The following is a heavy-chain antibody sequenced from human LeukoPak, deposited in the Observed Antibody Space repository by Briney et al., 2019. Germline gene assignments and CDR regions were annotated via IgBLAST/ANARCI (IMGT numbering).Heavy chain of an antibody. Sequence: GGSLRLSCAASGLTFSSYSMNWVRQAPGKGLEWVSCINFSSSYIYYADSVKGRFTVSRDNAKNSLYLQMNSLGAEDTAVYYCARESARGIYGLDVWGQGTTVTVSS. D-gene: IGHD3-16*01. CDR3: ARESARGIYGLDV. CDR2: INFSSSYI. V-gene: IGHV3-21*01. J-gene: IGHJ6*02. CDR1: GLTFSSYS.